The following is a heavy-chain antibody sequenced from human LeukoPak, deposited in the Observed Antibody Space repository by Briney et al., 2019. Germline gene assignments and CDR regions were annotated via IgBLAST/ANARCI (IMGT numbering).Heavy chain of an antibody. Sequence: PSETLSLTCTVSGGSISSFYWTWIRQPPGKGLEWIGYLYYSGSTNYNPSLKSRVTISLDTSKNQVSLKLSSVTAADTAVYYCARVVSNGDRAAFDIWGQGIMITVSS. J-gene: IGHJ3*02. CDR2: LYYSGST. V-gene: IGHV4-59*01. CDR3: ARVVSNGDRAAFDI. D-gene: IGHD2-8*01. CDR1: GGSISSFY.